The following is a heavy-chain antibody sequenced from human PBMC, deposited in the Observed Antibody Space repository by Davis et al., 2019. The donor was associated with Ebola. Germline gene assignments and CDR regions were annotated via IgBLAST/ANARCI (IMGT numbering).Heavy chain of an antibody. CDR1: GYTFTSYW. Sequence: GESLKISCKGSGYTFTSYWIAWVRQVPGKGLEWMGIIYPDDSDTRYSPSFQGQVTISADKSINTAYLQWSSLKALDTAMYYCARHGSSYYDMNYVYWGQGTLVTVSS. D-gene: IGHD3-22*01. CDR3: ARHGSSYYDMNYVY. CDR2: IYPDDSDT. J-gene: IGHJ4*02. V-gene: IGHV5-51*01.